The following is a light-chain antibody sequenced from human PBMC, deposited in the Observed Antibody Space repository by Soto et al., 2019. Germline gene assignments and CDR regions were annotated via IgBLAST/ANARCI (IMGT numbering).Light chain of an antibody. CDR1: QSVRSDY. V-gene: IGKV3D-20*02. Sequence: EIVLTQSPGTLSLSPGERATLSCRASQSVRSDYLAWYQQKPGQAPRLHIYGASTRATGIPDRLTGSGSGTDFTLTISSIENEDFAVYYCQQRSNWTWTLGQGIKVDIK. CDR3: QQRSNWTWT. J-gene: IGKJ1*01. CDR2: GAS.